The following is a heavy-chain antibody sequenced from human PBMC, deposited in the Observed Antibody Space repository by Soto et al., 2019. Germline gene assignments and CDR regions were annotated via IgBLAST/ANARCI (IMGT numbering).Heavy chain of an antibody. D-gene: IGHD3-22*01. J-gene: IGHJ2*01. CDR2: ISYDGSNK. Sequence: QVQLVESGGGVVQPGRSLRLSCAASGFTFSSYAMHWVRQAPGKGLEWVAVISYDGSNKYYADSVKGRFTISRDNSKNTLYLQMNSLSAEDTAGYYCARGVGYYDSSGYYYGWYFDLWGRGTLVTVSS. CDR3: ARGVGYYDSSGYYYGWYFDL. V-gene: IGHV3-30-3*01. CDR1: GFTFSSYA.